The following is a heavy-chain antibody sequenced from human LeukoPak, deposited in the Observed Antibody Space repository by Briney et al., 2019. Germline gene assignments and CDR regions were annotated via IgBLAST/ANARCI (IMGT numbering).Heavy chain of an antibody. CDR1: GGSISSSSYY. V-gene: IGHV4-39*01. J-gene: IGHJ3*02. Sequence: SETLSLTCTVSGGSISSSSYYWGWIRQPPGKGLEWIGSIYYSGSTYYNPSLKSRVTISVDTSKNQFSLKLSSVTAADTAVYYCARLPAYCGGDCYSMPSFDIWGQGTMVTVSS. CDR3: ARLPAYCGGDCYSMPSFDI. CDR2: IYYSGST. D-gene: IGHD2-21*01.